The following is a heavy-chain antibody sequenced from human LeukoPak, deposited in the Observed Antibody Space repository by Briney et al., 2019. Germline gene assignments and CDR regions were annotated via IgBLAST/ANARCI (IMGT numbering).Heavy chain of an antibody. Sequence: ASVKVSFKVSGYTLTELSMHWVRQAPGKGLEWMGGFDPEDGETIYAQKFQGRVTMTEDTSTDTAYMELSSLRSEDTAVYYCATGGIAARLFDYWGQGTLVTVSS. J-gene: IGHJ4*02. CDR3: ATGGIAARLFDY. CDR1: GYTLTELS. V-gene: IGHV1-24*01. D-gene: IGHD6-6*01. CDR2: FDPEDGET.